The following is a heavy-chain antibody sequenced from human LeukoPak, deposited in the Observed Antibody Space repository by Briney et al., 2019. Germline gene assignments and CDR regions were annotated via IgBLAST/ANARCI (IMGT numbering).Heavy chain of an antibody. CDR1: GGXISSSGYY. CDR3: ALGVAEDVLDI. V-gene: IGHV4-39*01. CDR2: IYYSGST. Sequence: PSETLSLTCTVSGGXISSSGYYWGWIRQPPGKGLEWIGSIYYSGSTYYNPSLKSRVTIFVDTSKNQFSLKLSSVTAADTAVYYCALGVAEDVLDIWGQGTMVTVSS. J-gene: IGHJ3*02.